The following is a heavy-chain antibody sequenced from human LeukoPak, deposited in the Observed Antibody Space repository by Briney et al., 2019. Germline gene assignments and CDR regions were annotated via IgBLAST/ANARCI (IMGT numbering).Heavy chain of an antibody. CDR3: VAQGYNWNAYESLGYFDY. Sequence: ASVKVSFKSSGYTFTKYDINWVRQATGKGLDGMGWINSKSGNTAYAQKFQGRVTMTRNTSISTAYMELSSLRSEDTAVYYCVAQGYNWNAYESLGYFDYWRQGTLVTVSS. V-gene: IGHV1-8*01. CDR1: GYTFTKYD. D-gene: IGHD1-20*01. J-gene: IGHJ4*02. CDR2: INSKSGNT.